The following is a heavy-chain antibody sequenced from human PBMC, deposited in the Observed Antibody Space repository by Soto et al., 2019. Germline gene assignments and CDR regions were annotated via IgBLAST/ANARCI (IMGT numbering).Heavy chain of an antibody. V-gene: IGHV4-59*01. CDR3: ARESDYYDSSGYYRAFDI. Sequence: PSETLSLTCTVSGGSISSYYWSWIRQPPGKGLEWIGYIYYSGSTNYNPSLKSRVTISVDTSKNQFSLKLSSVTAADTAVYYCARESDYYDSSGYYRAFDIWGQGTMVTVSS. CDR1: GGSISSYY. D-gene: IGHD3-22*01. CDR2: IYYSGST. J-gene: IGHJ3*02.